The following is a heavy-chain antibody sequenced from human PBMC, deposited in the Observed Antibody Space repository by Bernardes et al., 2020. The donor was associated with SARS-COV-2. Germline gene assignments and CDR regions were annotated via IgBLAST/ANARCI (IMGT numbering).Heavy chain of an antibody. CDR1: GFIFRDYT. CDR3: ATEDGEWLES. Sequence: GGTLRLSCAASGFIFRDYTMHWVRQAPGKGLEWVEVIWHDGSREYYVDSVKGRFAISRDNSNNTLYLQMNNLRVEDTALYRCATEDGEWLESWGQGTLVTVSS. J-gene: IGHJ5*01. D-gene: IGHD4-17*01. V-gene: IGHV3-33*01. CDR2: IWHDGSRE.